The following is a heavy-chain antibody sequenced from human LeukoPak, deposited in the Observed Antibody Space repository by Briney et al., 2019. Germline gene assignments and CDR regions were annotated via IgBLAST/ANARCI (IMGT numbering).Heavy chain of an antibody. CDR1: GGSISSYY. CDR3: VRETSQKGAYYMDV. V-gene: IGHV4-59*01. J-gene: IGHJ6*03. CDR2: IYYSGST. Sequence: SETLSLTCTVSGGSISSYYWSWIRQPPGKGLEWIGYIYYSGSTNYNPSLKSRVTISVDTSKNQFSLKLTSVTAADTAVYYCVRETSQKGAYYMDVWGKGTTVPISS.